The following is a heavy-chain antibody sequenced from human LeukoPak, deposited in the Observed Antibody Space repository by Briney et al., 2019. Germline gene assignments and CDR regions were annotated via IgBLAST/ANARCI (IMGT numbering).Heavy chain of an antibody. CDR3: ARHLLSGDSYPLDY. CDR1: GGSINSRRYY. J-gene: IGHJ4*02. CDR2: VSYSGIT. D-gene: IGHD1-26*01. Sequence: SETLSLTCTVSGGSINSRRYYWGWIRQPPGKALEWIGSVSYSGITNYNPSLKWRVTISVDTSKNQVSLKLTSVTATDTALYYCARHLLSGDSYPLDYWGQGTLVAVSS. V-gene: IGHV4-39*01.